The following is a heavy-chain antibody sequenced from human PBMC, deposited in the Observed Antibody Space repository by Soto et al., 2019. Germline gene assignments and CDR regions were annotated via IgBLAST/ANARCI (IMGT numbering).Heavy chain of an antibody. CDR2: ISAYNGNT. D-gene: IGHD2-15*01. CDR1: GYTFTSYG. J-gene: IGHJ4*02. Sequence: ASVKVSCKASGYTFTSYGISWVRQAPGQGLEWMGWISAYNGNTNYAQKLQGRVTMTTDTSTSTAYMELRSLRSDDTAVYYCAIAVGTVVTDYFDYWGQGTLVPVSS. V-gene: IGHV1-18*01. CDR3: AIAVGTVVTDYFDY.